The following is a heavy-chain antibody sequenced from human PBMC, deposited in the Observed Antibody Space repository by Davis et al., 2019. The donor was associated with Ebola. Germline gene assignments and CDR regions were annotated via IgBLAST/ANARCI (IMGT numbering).Heavy chain of an antibody. CDR2: ISSSGSNI. CDR1: GFTFSDYY. J-gene: IGHJ4*02. Sequence: GGSLRLSCAASGFTFSDYYMSWIRQAPGKGLEWVSYISSSGSNIYYADSVKGRFTISRDNAKNSVYLQMNSLRAEDTAVYYYARDHGNYDFWSGPFDYWGQGTLVTVSS. CDR3: ARDHGNYDFWSGPFDY. V-gene: IGHV3-11*04. D-gene: IGHD3-3*01.